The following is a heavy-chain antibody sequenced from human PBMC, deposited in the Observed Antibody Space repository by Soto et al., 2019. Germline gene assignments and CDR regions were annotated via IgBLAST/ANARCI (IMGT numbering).Heavy chain of an antibody. CDR2: INWNGGST. D-gene: IGHD3-10*01. V-gene: IGHV3-20*01. Sequence: PGGSLRLSCAASGFTFDDYGMNWVRQAPGMGLEWVSGINWNGGSTDYADSVKGRFTISRDNAKNSLYLQMNSLRAEDTALYHCVRVFYGSGSYYKPYYYYFYMDVWGKGTTVTVSS. CDR1: GFTFDDYG. J-gene: IGHJ6*03. CDR3: VRVFYGSGSYYKPYYYYFYMDV.